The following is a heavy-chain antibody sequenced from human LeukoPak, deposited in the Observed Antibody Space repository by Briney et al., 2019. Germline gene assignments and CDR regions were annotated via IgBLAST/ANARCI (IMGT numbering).Heavy chain of an antibody. CDR1: GFTFSSYS. V-gene: IGHV3-21*01. CDR3: ARDGNAVWYMDV. J-gene: IGHJ6*03. Sequence: GGSLRLSCAASGFTFSSYSMNWVRQAPGKGLEWVSSISSSSSYIYYADSVKGRFTIPRDNAKNSLYLQMNSLRAEDTAVYYCARDGNAVWYMDVWGKGTTVTVSS. D-gene: IGHD6-19*01. CDR2: ISSSSSYI.